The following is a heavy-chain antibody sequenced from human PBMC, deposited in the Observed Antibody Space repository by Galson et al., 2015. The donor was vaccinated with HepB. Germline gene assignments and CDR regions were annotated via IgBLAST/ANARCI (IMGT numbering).Heavy chain of an antibody. CDR2: ISWNSGSI. V-gene: IGHV3-9*01. CDR1: GFTFDDYA. J-gene: IGHJ3*02. CDR3: AKDPLRRRDETDAFDI. Sequence: SLRLSCAASGFTFDDYAMHWVRQAPGKGLEWVSGISWNSGSIGYADSVKGRFTISRDNAKNSLYLQMNSLRAEDTALYYCAKDPLRRRDETDAFDIWGQGTMVTVSS.